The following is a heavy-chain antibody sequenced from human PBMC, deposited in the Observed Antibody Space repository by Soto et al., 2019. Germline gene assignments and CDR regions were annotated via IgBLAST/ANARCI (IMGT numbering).Heavy chain of an antibody. CDR2: ISGDTATT. J-gene: IGHJ6*02. V-gene: IGHV3-23*01. CDR3: ARGGQNYDILTGSNYYGMDV. Sequence: GGSLRLSCAASGFSFSEYSMTWVRQAPGKGLQWVSAISGDTATTHYADSVKGRFTISRDNSRDTLYLQMNSLRVEDTAVYYCARGGQNYDILTGSNYYGMDVWGQGTTVTVSS. D-gene: IGHD3-9*01. CDR1: GFSFSEYS.